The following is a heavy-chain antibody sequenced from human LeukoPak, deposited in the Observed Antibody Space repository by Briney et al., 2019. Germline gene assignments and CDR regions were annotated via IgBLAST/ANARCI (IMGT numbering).Heavy chain of an antibody. CDR2: IIPILGIA. D-gene: IGHD3-9*01. CDR1: GGTFSSYT. CDR3: GLDDILTGSGDYFDY. J-gene: IGHJ4*02. Sequence: SVKVSCKASGGTFSSYTISWVRQAPGQGLEWMGRIIPILGIANYAQKFQGRVTITADKSTSTAYMELSSLRSEDTAVYYCGLDDILTGSGDYFDYWGQGTLVTVSS. V-gene: IGHV1-69*02.